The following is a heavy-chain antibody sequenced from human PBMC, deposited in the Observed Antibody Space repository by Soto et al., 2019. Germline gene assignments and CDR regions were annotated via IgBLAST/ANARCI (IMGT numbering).Heavy chain of an antibody. CDR1: GGSISSGDYS. CDR3: ARRYGYSFDY. Sequence: SETLSLTCAVSGGSISSGDYSWSWIRQPPGKGLEWIGYIYHSGSTYSSPSLKSRVTISADTSKNQFSLKLSSVTAADTAVYYCARRYGYSFDYLGQGTLVTVSS. J-gene: IGHJ4*02. D-gene: IGHD6-25*01. CDR2: IYHSGST. V-gene: IGHV4-30-2*01.